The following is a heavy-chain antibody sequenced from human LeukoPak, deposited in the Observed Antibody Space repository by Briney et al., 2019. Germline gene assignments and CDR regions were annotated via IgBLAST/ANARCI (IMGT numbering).Heavy chain of an antibody. CDR2: INPNSGDT. Sequence: ASVKVSCKPSGYTFTGYYMHWVRQAPGLGLEWMGWINPNSGDTNYAQKFQGRVTMTRDTSISTAYMELSRLRSDDTAVYYCARGTGYSSGWYMGGWGQGTLVTVSS. CDR3: ARGTGYSSGWYMGG. D-gene: IGHD6-19*01. J-gene: IGHJ4*02. CDR1: GYTFTGYY. V-gene: IGHV1-2*02.